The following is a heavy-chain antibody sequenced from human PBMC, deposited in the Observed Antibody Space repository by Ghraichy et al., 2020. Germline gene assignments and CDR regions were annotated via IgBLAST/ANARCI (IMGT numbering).Heavy chain of an antibody. CDR1: GFTFSSYW. D-gene: IGHD6-19*01. V-gene: IGHV3-7*01. J-gene: IGHJ6*02. CDR2: IKQDGSEK. Sequence: GESLNISCAASGFTFSSYWMSWVRQAPGKGLEWVANIKQDGSEKYYVDSVKGRFTISRDNAKNSLYLQMNSLRAEDTAVYYCATLIAVAGTYYGMDVWGQGTTVTVSS. CDR3: ATLIAVAGTYYGMDV.